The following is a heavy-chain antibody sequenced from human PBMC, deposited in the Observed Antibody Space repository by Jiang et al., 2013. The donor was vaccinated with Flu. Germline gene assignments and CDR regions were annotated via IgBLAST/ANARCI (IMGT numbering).Heavy chain of an antibody. J-gene: IGHJ6*02. CDR3: ARDGPPLLWFGESRTYYYYGMDV. CDR2: IDPSDSYT. Sequence: GAEVKKPGESLRISCKGSGYSFTSYWISWVRQMPGKGLEWMGRIDPSDSYTNYSPSFQGHVTISADKSISTAYLQWSSLKASDTAMYYCARDGPPLLWFGESRTYYYYGMDVWGQGTTVTVSS. V-gene: IGHV5-10-1*01. CDR1: GYSFTSYW. D-gene: IGHD3-10*01.